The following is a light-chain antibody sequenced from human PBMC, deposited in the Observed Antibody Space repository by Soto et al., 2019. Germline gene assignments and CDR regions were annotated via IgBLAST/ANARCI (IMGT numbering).Light chain of an antibody. J-gene: IGKJ5*01. Sequence: ENLLTQSPHTLSLSAGERATIFCRGSEIINSGYLAWYTQKPGRAPRRLIYGASKRATGIPDRFIVIESGTYFTLTINSLEPEDSAVYYCQQYGRSPPFVQVTRLEIK. CDR2: GAS. CDR3: QQYGRSPP. CDR1: EIINSGY. V-gene: IGKV3-20*01.